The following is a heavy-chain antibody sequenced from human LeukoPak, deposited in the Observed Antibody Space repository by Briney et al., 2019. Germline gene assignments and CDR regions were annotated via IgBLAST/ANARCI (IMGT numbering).Heavy chain of an antibody. CDR2: INPKSGGT. CDR3: ARRQLERRRPYDY. D-gene: IGHD1-1*01. CDR1: GYSFTGYY. J-gene: IGHJ4*02. Sequence: AAVKVSCKASGYSFTGYYMHWVRQAPGQGLEWMGWINPKSGGTNYAQKFQGRVTMTRGTSISTAYMELSRVRSDDTAVYYCARRQLERRRPYDYWGQGTLVTVSS. V-gene: IGHV1-2*02.